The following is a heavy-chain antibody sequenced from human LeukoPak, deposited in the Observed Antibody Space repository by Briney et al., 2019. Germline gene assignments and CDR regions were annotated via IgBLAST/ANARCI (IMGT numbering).Heavy chain of an antibody. CDR1: GFTFSSYG. D-gene: IGHD1-26*01. V-gene: IGHV3-30*18. CDR3: AKWELLTDAFDI. CDR2: IPYDGSNK. Sequence: GGSLRLSCAASGFTFSSYGMHWVRQAPGKGLEWVAVIPYDGSNKYYADSVKGRFTISRDNSKNTLYLQMNSLRAEDTAVYYCAKWELLTDAFDIWGQGTMVTVSS. J-gene: IGHJ3*02.